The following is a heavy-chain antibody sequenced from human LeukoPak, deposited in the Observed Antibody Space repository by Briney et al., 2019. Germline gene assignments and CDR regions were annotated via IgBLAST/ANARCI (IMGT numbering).Heavy chain of an antibody. V-gene: IGHV4-39*01. CDR1: GDSISTNSYY. CDR2: IYYGGSY. CDR3: ARQRWELSRYSDH. Sequence: PSETLSLTCTVSGDSISTNSYYWGWIRQPPGKGLEWIGSIYYGGSYYYNPSLKSRVTLSVDASKKQFSLRLSSVSAADTAVYYCARQRWELSRYSDHWGQGTLVTVSS. D-gene: IGHD1-26*01. J-gene: IGHJ4*02.